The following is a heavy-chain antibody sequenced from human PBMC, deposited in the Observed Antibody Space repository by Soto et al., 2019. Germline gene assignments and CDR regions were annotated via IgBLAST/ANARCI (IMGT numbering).Heavy chain of an antibody. CDR1: GYSFTSYW. J-gene: IGHJ4*02. D-gene: IGHD2-15*01. CDR2: IYPGDSDT. V-gene: IGHV5-51*01. Sequence: EVQLVQSGAEVKKPGESLKISCKGSGYSFTSYWIGWVRQMPGKGLEWMGIIYPGDSDTRYSPSFQGQVTISADKSISTADLQWSSLKASDTAMYYCARPSEVAATGVGFDYWGQGTLVTVSS. CDR3: ARPSEVAATGVGFDY.